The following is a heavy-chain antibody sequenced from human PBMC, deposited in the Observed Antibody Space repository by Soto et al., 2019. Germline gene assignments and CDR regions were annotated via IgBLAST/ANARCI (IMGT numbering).Heavy chain of an antibody. Sequence: QVQLVESGGGVVQPGRSLRLSCAASGFTFSSYGMHWVRQAPGKGLEWVAVISYDGSNKYYADSVKGRFTISRDNSKNTLYLQMNSLRAEDTAVYYCAERPVGSSSWYWAFGNWGQGTLVTVSS. CDR3: AERPVGSSSWYWAFGN. V-gene: IGHV3-30*18. CDR1: GFTFSSYG. D-gene: IGHD6-13*01. CDR2: ISYDGSNK. J-gene: IGHJ4*02.